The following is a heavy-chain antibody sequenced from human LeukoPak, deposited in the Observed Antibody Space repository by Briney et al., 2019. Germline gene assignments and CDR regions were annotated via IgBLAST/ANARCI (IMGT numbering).Heavy chain of an antibody. CDR3: AKDYRPFGVVGHTAAFDI. CDR1: GFTFDDYA. V-gene: IGHV3-9*01. D-gene: IGHD1-26*01. CDR2: LSWNSASI. Sequence: GGSLRLSCVVSGFTFDDYAMHWVRQVPGKGPKWVSGLSWNSASIGYGNSVKGRFTISRDNAKNTLYLQMNSLRAEDTALYYCAKDYRPFGVVGHTAAFDIWGQGTMVTVSS. J-gene: IGHJ3*02.